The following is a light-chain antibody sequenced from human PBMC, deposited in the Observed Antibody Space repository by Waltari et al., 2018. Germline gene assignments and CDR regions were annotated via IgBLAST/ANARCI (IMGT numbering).Light chain of an antibody. Sequence: QPALTQPASVSGSPGQSITISCTGTSTDVGGYNFVPWYQQYPGKAPKVLISDVSKRPSGVSNRFSGSKSGNTASLTISGLLAEDEADYYCSSYTRTSTLIFGGGTKLTVL. CDR3: SSYTRTSTLI. J-gene: IGLJ2*01. CDR2: DVS. V-gene: IGLV2-14*03. CDR1: STDVGGYNF.